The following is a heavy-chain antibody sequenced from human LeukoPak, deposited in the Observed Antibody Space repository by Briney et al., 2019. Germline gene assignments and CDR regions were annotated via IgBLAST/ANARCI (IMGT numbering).Heavy chain of an antibody. CDR1: GYTFTNYG. V-gene: IGHV1-18*01. CDR2: ISAYNGNT. J-gene: IGHJ3*02. Sequence: ASVKVSCKASGYTFTNYGITWVRQPPGQGLAWMGWISAYNGNTNYAQKFQGRATMTTDTAANTAYMELRNLRSDDTAVYYCARVLEGAFDIWGQGTMVTVSS. CDR3: ARVLEGAFDI.